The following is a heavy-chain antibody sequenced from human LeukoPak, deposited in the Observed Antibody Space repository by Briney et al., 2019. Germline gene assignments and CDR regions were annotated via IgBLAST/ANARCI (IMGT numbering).Heavy chain of an antibody. CDR1: GYTFTSYG. D-gene: IGHD6-19*01. Sequence: GASVKVSRKASGYTFTSYGISWVRQAPGQGLEWMGWISAYNGNTNYAQKLQGRVTITADESTSTAYMELSSLRSEDTAVYYCARATRPDSSGWFTRYYYYYMDVWGKGTTVTISS. J-gene: IGHJ6*03. V-gene: IGHV1-18*01. CDR3: ARATRPDSSGWFTRYYYYYMDV. CDR2: ISAYNGNT.